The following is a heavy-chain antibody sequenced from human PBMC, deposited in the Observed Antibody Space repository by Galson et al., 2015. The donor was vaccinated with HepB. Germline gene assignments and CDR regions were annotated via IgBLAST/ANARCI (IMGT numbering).Heavy chain of an antibody. CDR3: TTDKHLAAAGTGRGFDP. J-gene: IGHJ5*02. D-gene: IGHD6-13*01. CDR2: IKSKTDGGTT. CDR1: GFTLSNAW. Sequence: SLRLSCAASGFTLSNAWMSWVRQAPGKGLEWVGRIKSKTDGGTTDYAAPVKGRFTISRDDSKNTLYLQMNSLKTEDTAVYYCTTDKHLAAAGTGRGFDPWGQGTLVTVSS. V-gene: IGHV3-15*01.